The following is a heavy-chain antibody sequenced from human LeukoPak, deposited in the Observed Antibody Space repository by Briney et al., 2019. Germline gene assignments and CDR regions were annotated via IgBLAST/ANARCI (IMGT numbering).Heavy chain of an antibody. Sequence: GESLKISCKGSGYSFTNYWIGWVREMPGKGPEWMGIIYPGDSDTRYSPSFQGQVTISADKSISTAYLQWSSLKASDTAMYYCARHLRLWQNWFDPWGQGTLVTVSS. CDR3: ARHLRLWQNWFDP. V-gene: IGHV5-51*01. CDR2: IYPGDSDT. J-gene: IGHJ5*02. CDR1: GYSFTNYW. D-gene: IGHD5-18*01.